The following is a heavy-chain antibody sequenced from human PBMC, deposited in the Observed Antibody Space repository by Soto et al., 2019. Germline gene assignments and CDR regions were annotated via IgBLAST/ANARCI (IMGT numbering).Heavy chain of an antibody. V-gene: IGHV3-33*01. J-gene: IGHJ4*02. CDR1: GFTFSSYG. CDR2: IWYDGSNK. CDR3: ASGHNWNYGLDY. Sequence: QVQLVESGGGVVQPGRSLRLSCAASGFTFSSYGMHWVRQAPGKGLEWAAVIWYDGSNKYYADSVKGRFTISRDNSKNTLYLQMNSMRGEETAVYYCASGHNWNYGLDYWGQRTLDTVSS. D-gene: IGHD1-7*01.